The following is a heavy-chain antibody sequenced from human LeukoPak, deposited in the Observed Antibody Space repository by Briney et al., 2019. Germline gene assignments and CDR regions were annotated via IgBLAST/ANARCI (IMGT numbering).Heavy chain of an antibody. V-gene: IGHV3-21*01. D-gene: IGHD6-13*01. CDR1: GFTFSSYS. Sequence: GGSLRLSCAASGFTFSSYSMNWVRQAPGKGLEWVSSIRSSSSYIYYADSVKGRFTISRDNAKNSLYLQMNSLRAEDTAVYYCARSLAAAGIFDYWGQGTLVTVSS. CDR2: IRSSSSYI. J-gene: IGHJ4*02. CDR3: ARSLAAAGIFDY.